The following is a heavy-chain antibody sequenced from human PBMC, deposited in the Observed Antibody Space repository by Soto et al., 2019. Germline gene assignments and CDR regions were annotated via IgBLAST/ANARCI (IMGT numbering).Heavy chain of an antibody. D-gene: IGHD2-15*01. J-gene: IGHJ2*01. CDR1: GTSFSDYF. Sequence: SETLSLTCAVYGTSFSDYFWTWIRQPPGKGLEWIGEISHTGSSDYNPSLKSRVGISIDTSKNQFSLKLSSVTAADTAVYYCSRNTGDCNGDLWGRGNLVTVSS. V-gene: IGHV4-34*01. CDR3: SRNTGDCNGDL. CDR2: ISHTGSS.